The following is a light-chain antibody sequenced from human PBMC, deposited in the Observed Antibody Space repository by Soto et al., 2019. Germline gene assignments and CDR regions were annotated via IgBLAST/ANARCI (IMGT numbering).Light chain of an antibody. Sequence: EIVLTQSPGTLSLSPGERATLSCRASQSVSSYLAWYQQKPGQAPRLLIYDASNRATGIPARFSGSGSGTDFTLTISDVQPEDFALYYCHQRQSWPRTFGQGTKVDNK. CDR2: DAS. CDR3: HQRQSWPRT. V-gene: IGKV3-11*01. CDR1: QSVSSY. J-gene: IGKJ1*01.